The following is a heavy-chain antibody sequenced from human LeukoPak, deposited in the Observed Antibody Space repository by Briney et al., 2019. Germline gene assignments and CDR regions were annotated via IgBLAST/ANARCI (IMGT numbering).Heavy chain of an antibody. CDR3: ARVRADYYYAFDL. J-gene: IGHJ3*01. Sequence: GGCLRLSCAASGFTFSSYDMNWVRQAPGKGLEWGSYICGSGTTVYYADSVKGRFTISRDNAKNSLSLQMNSLRAEDTAVYYCARVRADYYYAFDLWGQGTMVTVSS. D-gene: IGHD3-10*01. V-gene: IGHV3-48*03. CDR2: ICGSGTTV. CDR1: GFTFSSYD.